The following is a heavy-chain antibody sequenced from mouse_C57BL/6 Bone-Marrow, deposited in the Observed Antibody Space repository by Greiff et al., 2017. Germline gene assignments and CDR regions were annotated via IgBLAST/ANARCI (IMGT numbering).Heavy chain of an antibody. V-gene: IGHV14-4*01. CDR1: GFNIKDDY. Sequence: EVQLQQSGAELVRPGASVKLSCTASGFNIKDDYIHWVKQRPEQGLEWIGWIDPEIGDTEYASKFQGKATITSDTYSNTAYLHLISLTSEDTAVFYCSSFDGNYFDYWGQGTPLTVAS. D-gene: IGHD2-3*01. CDR3: SSFDGNYFDY. CDR2: IDPEIGDT. J-gene: IGHJ2*01.